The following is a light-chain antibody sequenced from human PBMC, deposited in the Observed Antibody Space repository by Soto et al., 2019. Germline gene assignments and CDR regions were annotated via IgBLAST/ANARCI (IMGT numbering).Light chain of an antibody. Sequence: DIQMTPSPSSLSASVGDRVTITCRASQNSGSYLNWYHQKPGKAPKVLISAASILHSGVPSRFSGSGSGTDFTLTINSLQPEDFATYYCQQSYTKWTFGQGTKLEI. V-gene: IGKV1-39*01. J-gene: IGKJ1*01. CDR1: QNSGSY. CDR2: AAS. CDR3: QQSYTKWT.